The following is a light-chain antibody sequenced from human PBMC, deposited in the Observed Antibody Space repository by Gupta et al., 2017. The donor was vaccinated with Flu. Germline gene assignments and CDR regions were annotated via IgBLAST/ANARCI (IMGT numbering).Light chain of an antibody. CDR1: QTISSN. J-gene: IGKJ5*01. CDR3: HQSSSLPIT. Sequence: KEKVTITCRASQTISSNLHWYQQKPGQSPNLLIKYASQSSSGVPSRFSGSGSGTDFTLTIKSVEAEDAATYYCHQSSSLPITFGQGTRLEIK. V-gene: IGKV6-21*01. CDR2: YAS.